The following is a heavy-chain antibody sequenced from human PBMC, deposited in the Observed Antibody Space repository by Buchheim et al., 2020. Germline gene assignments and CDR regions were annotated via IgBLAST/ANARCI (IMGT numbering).Heavy chain of an antibody. V-gene: IGHV4-39*01. CDR3: ARHYYSSGRKSFDY. CDR2: IYYSGNT. Sequence: QLQLQESGPGLVKPSETLSLTCTVSGGSISSSRNYWGWIRQSPGKGLEWIGSIYYSGNTYYNPSLKSRVTMSVDTSKNQFSLKLSSVTAADTAIYYCARHYYSSGRKSFDYWGQG. CDR1: GGSISSSRNY. D-gene: IGHD6-19*01. J-gene: IGHJ4*02.